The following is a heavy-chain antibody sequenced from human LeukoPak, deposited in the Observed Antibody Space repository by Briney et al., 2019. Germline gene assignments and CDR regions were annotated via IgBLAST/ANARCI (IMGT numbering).Heavy chain of an antibody. CDR1: GGTFSSYA. CDR2: IIPIFGTA. Sequence: EASVKVSCKASGGTFSSYAISWVRQAPGQGLEWMGGIIPIFGTANYAQKFQGRVTITADESTSTAYMELSSLRSEDTAMYYCARVLDWDCTRTSCYGGLMAYFDYWGQGTLVTVSS. CDR3: ARVLDWDCTRTSCYGGLMAYFDY. V-gene: IGHV1-69*13. D-gene: IGHD2-2*01. J-gene: IGHJ4*02.